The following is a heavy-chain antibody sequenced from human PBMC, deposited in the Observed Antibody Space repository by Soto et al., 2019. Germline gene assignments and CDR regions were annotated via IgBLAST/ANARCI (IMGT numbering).Heavy chain of an antibody. CDR3: ARDGAMITFGGVIVRPLDY. CDR1: GGSIRSSNW. CDR2: IYHSGST. J-gene: IGHJ4*02. V-gene: IGHV4-4*02. Sequence: QVQLQESGPGLVKPSGTLSLTCAVSGGSIRSSNWWRWVRQPPGKGLEWIGEIYHSGSTNYNPSLKSRVTISVDKSKNQFSLKLSSVTAADTAVYYCARDGAMITFGGVIVRPLDYWGQGTLVTVSS. D-gene: IGHD3-16*02.